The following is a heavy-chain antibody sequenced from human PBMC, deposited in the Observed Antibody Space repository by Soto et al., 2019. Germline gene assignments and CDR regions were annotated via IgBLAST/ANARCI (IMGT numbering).Heavy chain of an antibody. CDR2: IGTRGNTK. CDR3: ARDGTEYYGEYYDY. D-gene: IGHD4-17*01. CDR1: GFTVSYYY. J-gene: IGHJ4*02. Sequence: PGGSLRLSCASSGFTVSYYYMSWIRQAPGKGLEWVSYIGTRGNTKYYADSVRGRFTISRDNAKNSLYLQMNSLRADDTAVYYCARDGTEYYGEYYDYWGQGIPVTVSS. V-gene: IGHV3-11*01.